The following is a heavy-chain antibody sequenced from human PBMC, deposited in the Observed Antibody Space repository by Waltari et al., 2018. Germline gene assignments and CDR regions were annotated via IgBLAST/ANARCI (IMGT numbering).Heavy chain of an antibody. CDR3: ARVIRAYCGGDCSAFDI. V-gene: IGHV1-69*14. CDR1: GGTFSSYA. CDR2: IIPIFGTA. J-gene: IGHJ3*02. Sequence: QVQLVQSGAEVKKPGSSVKVSCKASGGTFSSYAISWVRQAPGKGLGWMGGIIPIFGTANYAQKIQGRVTITADKATVTAYMELSSLRSEDTAVYYCARVIRAYCGGDCSAFDIWGQGTMVTVSS. D-gene: IGHD2-21*01.